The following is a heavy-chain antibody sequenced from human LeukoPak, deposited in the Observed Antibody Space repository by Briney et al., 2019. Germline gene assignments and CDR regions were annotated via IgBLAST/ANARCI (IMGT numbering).Heavy chain of an antibody. J-gene: IGHJ3*02. D-gene: IGHD1-26*01. Sequence: GGSLRLSCTASGFTFRSYWMHWVRQIPGKGLMWVSRISDDGSSASYADSVKGRFTISRDNSKNMLYLQMNSLRAEDTAVYYCAKGSGSYDGILDIWGQGTLVTVSS. CDR2: ISDDGSSA. V-gene: IGHV3-74*01. CDR1: GFTFRSYW. CDR3: AKGSGSYDGILDI.